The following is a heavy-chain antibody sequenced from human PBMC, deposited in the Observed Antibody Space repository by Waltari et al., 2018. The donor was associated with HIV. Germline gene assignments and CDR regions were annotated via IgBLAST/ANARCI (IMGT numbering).Heavy chain of an antibody. Sequence: QVQLVQSGAEVKKPGSSVKVSCKASGGTFRSYAISWVRQAPGRGLEWVGEIIPIFGSANYAQKVQGRVTITADESTSTAYMELSSLRSEDTAVYYCAREYGGLFDYWGQGTLVTVSS. CDR2: IIPIFGSA. D-gene: IGHD2-15*01. CDR1: GGTFRSYA. CDR3: AREYGGLFDY. V-gene: IGHV1-69*01. J-gene: IGHJ4*02.